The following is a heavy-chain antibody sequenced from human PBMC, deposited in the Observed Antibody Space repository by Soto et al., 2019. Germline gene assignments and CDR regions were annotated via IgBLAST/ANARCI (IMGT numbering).Heavy chain of an antibody. D-gene: IGHD3-3*01. CDR3: AKFLQPYIQSTLSYYYYYGMDV. CDR1: GFTFSSYA. V-gene: IGHV3-23*01. CDR2: ISGSGGST. J-gene: IGHJ6*02. Sequence: EVQLLESGGGLVQPGGSLRLSCAASGFTFSSYAMSWVRQAPGKGLEWVSAISGSGGSTYYADSVKGRFTISRDNSKNTLYLQMNSLRAEDTAVYYCAKFLQPYIQSTLSYYYYYGMDVWGQGTTVTVSS.